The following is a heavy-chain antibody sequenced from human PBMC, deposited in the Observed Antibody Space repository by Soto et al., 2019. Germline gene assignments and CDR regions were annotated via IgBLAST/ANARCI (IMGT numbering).Heavy chain of an antibody. J-gene: IGHJ6*02. CDR3: ARRQWLVGGYYYGMDV. Sequence: QVQLVQSGAEGKKPGASVKVSCKASGYTFTSYGISWVRQAPGQGLEWMGGTSAYNGNTNYAQKRKGRVTMTTDTSTSTAYMELRSLRSDDTAVYYCARRQWLVGGYYYGMDVWGQGTTVTVSS. CDR1: GYTFTSYG. CDR2: TSAYNGNT. D-gene: IGHD6-19*01. V-gene: IGHV1-18*01.